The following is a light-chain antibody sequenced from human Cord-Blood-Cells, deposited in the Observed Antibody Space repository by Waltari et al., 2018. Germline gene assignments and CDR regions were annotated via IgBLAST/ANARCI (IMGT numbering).Light chain of an antibody. Sequence: QSALTQPPSASGAPGQSVTISCTGTSSDVGGYNYVSWYQQHPGKAPKLMIYEVSKRPSGVPYPFSGSKSGNTSSLTVSGLQAEDEADYYCSSYAGSNLYVFGTGTKVTVL. CDR1: SSDVGGYNY. J-gene: IGLJ1*01. V-gene: IGLV2-8*01. CDR3: SSYAGSNLYV. CDR2: EVS.